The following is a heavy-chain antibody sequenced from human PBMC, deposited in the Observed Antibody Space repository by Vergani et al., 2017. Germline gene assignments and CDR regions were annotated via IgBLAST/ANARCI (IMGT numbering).Heavy chain of an antibody. CDR2: IKSKTDGGTT. J-gene: IGHJ6*03. V-gene: IGHV3-15*01. D-gene: IGHD7-27*01. Sequence: EVQLVESGGGLVKPGGSLRLSCAASGFTFSNAWMSWVRQAPGKGLEWVGRIKSKTDGGTTDYAAPVKGRFTISRDDSKNSLYLQMNSLKTEDTAVYYCARVWGGYYYYYMDVWGKGTTVTVSS. CDR3: ARVWGGYYYYYMDV. CDR1: GFTFSNAW.